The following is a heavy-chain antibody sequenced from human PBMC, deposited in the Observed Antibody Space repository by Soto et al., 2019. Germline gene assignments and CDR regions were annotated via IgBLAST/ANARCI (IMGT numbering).Heavy chain of an antibody. CDR2: MNPNSGNT. D-gene: IGHD2-2*01. Sequence: QVQLVQSGAEVKKPGASVKVSCKASGYTFTSYDINWVRQATGQGLEWMGWMNPNSGNTGYAQKFQGRVTMTRNTSISTAYMELSSLRSEDTAVYYCARVGALGYCSSTSCPDFDYWGQGTLVTVSS. CDR1: GYTFTSYD. V-gene: IGHV1-8*01. J-gene: IGHJ4*02. CDR3: ARVGALGYCSSTSCPDFDY.